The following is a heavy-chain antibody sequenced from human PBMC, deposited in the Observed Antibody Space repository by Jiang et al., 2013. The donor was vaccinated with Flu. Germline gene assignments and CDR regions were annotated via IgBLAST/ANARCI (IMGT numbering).Heavy chain of an antibody. D-gene: IGHD2-15*01. CDR2: IYYSGST. J-gene: IGHJ5*02. CDR1: VTPSAVVVTT. Sequence: VKPSGRPCPSPALSLVTPSAVVVTTGPGSASPQGRNWSGLGGIYYSGSTYSNPSLKSRVTISVDTSKNQFSLKLRSVTAADTAVYYCARHRTLAGVVIAYNWFDPWGQGTLVTVSS. V-gene: IGHV4-39*01. CDR3: ARHRTLAGVVIAYNWFDP.